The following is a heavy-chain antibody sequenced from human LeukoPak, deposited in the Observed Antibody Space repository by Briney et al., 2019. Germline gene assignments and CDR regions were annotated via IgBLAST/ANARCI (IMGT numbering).Heavy chain of an antibody. Sequence: GRSLRLSCAASGFTFSSYAMHWVRQAPGNGLEWVTVISYDGSNKYYADSMKGRFTISRDNSKNTLYLQMNSLRAEDTAVYYCAKGDKELVFKRGKGGSDPWGQGTLVTVSS. CDR3: AKGDKELVFKRGKGGSDP. D-gene: IGHD3-3*01. J-gene: IGHJ5*02. V-gene: IGHV3-30*04. CDR2: ISYDGSNK. CDR1: GFTFSSYA.